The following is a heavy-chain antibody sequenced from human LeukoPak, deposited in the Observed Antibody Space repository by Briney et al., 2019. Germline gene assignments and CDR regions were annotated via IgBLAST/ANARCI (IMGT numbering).Heavy chain of an antibody. CDR2: ISGSGGST. CDR3: TTQVRPTSAEYFQH. Sequence: PGGSLRLSCAASGFTFSSYAMSWVRQAPGKGLEWVSAISGSGGSTYYADSVKGRFTISRDNSKNTLYLQMNSLKTEDTAVYYCTTQVRPTSAEYFQHWGQGTLVTVSS. D-gene: IGHD2-2*01. CDR1: GFTFSSYA. V-gene: IGHV3-23*01. J-gene: IGHJ1*01.